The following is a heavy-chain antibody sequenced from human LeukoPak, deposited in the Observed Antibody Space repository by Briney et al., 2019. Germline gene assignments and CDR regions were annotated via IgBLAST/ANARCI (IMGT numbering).Heavy chain of an antibody. CDR3: ARGRGFGSIAAAGHFDY. Sequence: ASVKVSCKASGYTFTSYGISWVRQAPGQGLEWMGWISAYNGNTNYAQKLQGRVTMTTDTSTSTAYMELRSLRSDDTAVYYCARGRGFGSIAAAGHFDYWGQGTLVTVSS. V-gene: IGHV1-18*01. D-gene: IGHD6-13*01. CDR2: ISAYNGNT. CDR1: GYTFTSYG. J-gene: IGHJ4*02.